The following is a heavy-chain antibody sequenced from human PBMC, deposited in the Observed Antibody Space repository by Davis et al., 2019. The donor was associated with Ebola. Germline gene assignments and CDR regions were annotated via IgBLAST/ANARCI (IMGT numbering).Heavy chain of an antibody. V-gene: IGHV1-69*05. J-gene: IGHJ5*02. CDR3: ARATVAAAGFLNWFDP. CDR1: GGTFSSYA. D-gene: IGHD6-13*01. CDR2: IIPIFGTA. Sequence: SVKVSCKASGGTFSSYAISWVRQAPGQGLEWMGGIIPIFGTANYAQKFQGRVTMTRDTSTSTVYMELSSLRSEDTAVYYCARATVAAAGFLNWFDPWGQGTLVTVSS.